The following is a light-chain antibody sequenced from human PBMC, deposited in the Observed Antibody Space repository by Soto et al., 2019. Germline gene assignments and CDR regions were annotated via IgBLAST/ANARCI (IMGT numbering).Light chain of an antibody. CDR2: GAS. CDR3: QQYNSYWT. V-gene: IGKV3-20*01. Sequence: EIVLTQSPGTLSFSPGERATLSCRASQSVSSSYLAWYQQKPGQAPRLLIYGASSRATGIPDRFSGSGSGTDFTLTISSLQPDDFATYYCQQYNSYWTFGQGTKVDIK. CDR1: QSVSSSY. J-gene: IGKJ1*01.